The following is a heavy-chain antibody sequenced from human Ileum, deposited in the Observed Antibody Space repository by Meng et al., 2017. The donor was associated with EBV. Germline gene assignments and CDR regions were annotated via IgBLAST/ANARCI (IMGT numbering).Heavy chain of an antibody. CDR2: TNEDGGFT. J-gene: IGHJ4*02. Sequence: ELQVVGDGGALVQPGGSLRLSCATSGFPFSHYWMHWVRQVPGKGLVWVSRTNEDGGFTTYADSVRGRFTISRDNTKNILYLQMDSLRAEDTAVYFCSRDLAGPYDDWGQGTLVTVSS. CDR3: SRDLAGPYDD. CDR1: GFPFSHYW. V-gene: IGHV3-74*01.